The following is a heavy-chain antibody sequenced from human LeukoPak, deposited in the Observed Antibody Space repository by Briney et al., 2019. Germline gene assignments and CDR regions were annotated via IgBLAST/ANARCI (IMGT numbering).Heavy chain of an antibody. CDR3: AKTHRLEWKLLSGCFDF. J-gene: IGHJ4*02. V-gene: IGHV3-30*02. CDR2: IRYDGSNK. Sequence: GESLKISCKGSGFTFSSYGMHWVRQAPGKGLEWVAFIRYDGSNKYYADSVKGRFTISRDNSKKTLYLQMNSLRAEDTAVYYCAKTHRLEWKLLSGCFDFWGQGTLVTVSS. CDR1: GFTFSSYG. D-gene: IGHD1-26*01.